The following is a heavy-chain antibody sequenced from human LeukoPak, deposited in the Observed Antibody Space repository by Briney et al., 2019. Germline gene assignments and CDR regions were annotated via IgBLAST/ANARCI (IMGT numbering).Heavy chain of an antibody. CDR3: AREARWDVVATGATNNWFDP. J-gene: IGHJ5*02. CDR2: IYSSGST. CDR1: GGSISSSSYY. Sequence: PSETLSLTCTVSGGSISSSSYYWGWIRQPPGKGLEWIGSIYSSGSTYYNPSLKSRVTISVDTSKNQFSLKLSSVTAADTAIYYCAREARWDVVATGATNNWFDPWGQGTLVTVSS. D-gene: IGHD5-12*01. V-gene: IGHV4-39*07.